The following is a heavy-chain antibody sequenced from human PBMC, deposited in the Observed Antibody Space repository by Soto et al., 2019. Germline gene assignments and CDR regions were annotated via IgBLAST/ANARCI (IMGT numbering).Heavy chain of an antibody. CDR3: ARLGLDYSTASHDAFHI. V-gene: IGHV5-51*01. CDR2: IYPADSDT. D-gene: IGHD6-13*01. J-gene: IGHJ3*02. Sequence: EVQLVQSGAEVKKPGESLKISCQGSGYRFTDYWIGWVRQMPGKGLELMGIIYPADSDTKYSPSFEGQVTISADKSISTAYLQWSSLKASDTAMYYGARLGLDYSTASHDAFHIWGQGTVVTVSS. CDR1: GYRFTDYW.